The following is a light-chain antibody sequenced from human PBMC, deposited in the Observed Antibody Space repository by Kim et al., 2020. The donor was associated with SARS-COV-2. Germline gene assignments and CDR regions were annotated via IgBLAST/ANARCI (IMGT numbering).Light chain of an antibody. CDR1: QDIFTW. CDR2: AAS. J-gene: IGKJ1*01. CDR3: QQENTYPPWT. Sequence: SIGGDVTITCRGGQDIFTWLASYQQEPGRAATLLIYAASSLESGVPSRFSGGGSGTDVTLPIARLQPDDSATYYCQQENTYPPWTFGQGTKVEIK. V-gene: IGKV1-12*01.